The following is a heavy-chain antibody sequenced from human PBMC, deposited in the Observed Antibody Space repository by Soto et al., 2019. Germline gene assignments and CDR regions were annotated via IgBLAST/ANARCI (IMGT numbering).Heavy chain of an antibody. D-gene: IGHD6-13*01. Sequence: QVQLQESGPGLVKPSETLSLTCTVSGGSISSYYWSWIRQPPGKGLEWIGYIYYSGSTNYNPSLKRRVTISVDTSKNQFSLQLSSVTAADTAVYYCARQGGGIAAAGDYYYYYYMDVWGKGTTVTVSS. CDR1: GGSISSYY. CDR2: IYYSGST. J-gene: IGHJ6*03. CDR3: ARQGGGIAAAGDYYYYYYMDV. V-gene: IGHV4-59*08.